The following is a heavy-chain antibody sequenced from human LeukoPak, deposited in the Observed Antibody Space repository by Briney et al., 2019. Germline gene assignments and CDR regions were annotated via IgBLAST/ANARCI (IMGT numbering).Heavy chain of an antibody. J-gene: IGHJ2*01. D-gene: IGHD3-22*01. CDR2: IYSSGST. CDR1: SGSISSYY. V-gene: IGHV4-39*07. CDR3: ARDRKYYYDSRTYYLRYFDL. Sequence: SETLSLTCTVSSGSISSYYWGWIRQPPGKGLEWIGSIYSSGSTYYNPSLKGRFTISLDASKNQFSLKLSSVTAADTAVYYCARDRKYYYDSRTYYLRYFDLWGRGTLVTVSS.